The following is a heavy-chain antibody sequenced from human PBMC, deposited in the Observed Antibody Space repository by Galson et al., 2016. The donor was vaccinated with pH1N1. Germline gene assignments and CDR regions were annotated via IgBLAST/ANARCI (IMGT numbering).Heavy chain of an antibody. CDR1: GFIFSSYA. CDR3: AKGGRVGVQGYYYALDV. Sequence: LRLSCAASGFIFSSYAMTWVRQAPGKGLEWVSALSAASTAVYYGNSVKGRFTFSRDNSKNTLYLQMNSLRAEDTAVYYCAKGGRVGVQGYYYALDVWGQGTAVTVSS. V-gene: IGHV3-23*01. D-gene: IGHD2-2*01. CDR2: LSAASTAV. J-gene: IGHJ6*02.